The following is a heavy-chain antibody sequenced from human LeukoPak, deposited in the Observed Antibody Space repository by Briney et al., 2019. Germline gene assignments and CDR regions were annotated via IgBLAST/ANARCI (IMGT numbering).Heavy chain of an antibody. CDR3: AKTYMWSIDAFHI. J-gene: IGHJ3*02. D-gene: IGHD2-8*02. Sequence: PGGSLRLSCAASGFTFSSYGMHWVRQAPGKGLEWVSGITARADSTYYADSVKGRVTISRDNSKNTLFLQLNSLRAEDAAVYYCAKTYMWSIDAFHIWGQGTMVTVSS. V-gene: IGHV3-23*01. CDR1: GFTFSSYG. CDR2: ITARADST.